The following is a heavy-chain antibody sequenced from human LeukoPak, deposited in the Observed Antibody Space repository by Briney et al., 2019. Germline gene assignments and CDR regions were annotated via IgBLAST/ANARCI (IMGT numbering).Heavy chain of an antibody. Sequence: PSETRSLTCAVYGGSFSGYYWSWIRQPPGKGLEWIGEINHSGSTNYNPSLKSRVTISVDTSKNQFSLKLSSVTAADTAVYYCAGDYSSGWYVNYYYYMDVWGKGTTVTVSS. CDR2: INHSGST. CDR3: AGDYSSGWYVNYYYYMDV. J-gene: IGHJ6*03. V-gene: IGHV4-34*01. CDR1: GGSFSGYY. D-gene: IGHD6-19*01.